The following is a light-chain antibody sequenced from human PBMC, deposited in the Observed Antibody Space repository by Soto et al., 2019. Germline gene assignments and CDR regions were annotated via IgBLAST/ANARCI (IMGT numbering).Light chain of an antibody. CDR3: MQALQTPFT. J-gene: IGKJ3*01. CDR1: QIVRSNS. CDR2: LGS. Sequence: EMMLTQSPGTLSLSPGDRATLSCRASQIVRSNSLAWYQQKPGQPPRLLIYLGSNRASGVPDRISGSGSGTDFTLKISRVEAEDVGVYYCMQALQTPFTFGPGTKVDIK. V-gene: IGKV3-20*01.